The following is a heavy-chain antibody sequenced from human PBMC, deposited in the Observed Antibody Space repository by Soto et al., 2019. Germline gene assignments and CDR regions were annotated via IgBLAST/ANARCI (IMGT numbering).Heavy chain of an antibody. J-gene: IGHJ4*02. Sequence: QVQLVQSGAEVKKPGSSVKVSCKASGGTFSSYAISWVRQAPGQGLEWMGGIIPIFGTANYAQKFQGRVKITAXXSXSXXYMELSSLRAEDTAVYYCARDGAGGGYYDSSGYGYWGQGTLVTVSS. CDR2: IIPIFGTA. CDR3: ARDGAGGGYYDSSGYGY. D-gene: IGHD3-22*01. CDR1: GGTFSSYA. V-gene: IGHV1-69*12.